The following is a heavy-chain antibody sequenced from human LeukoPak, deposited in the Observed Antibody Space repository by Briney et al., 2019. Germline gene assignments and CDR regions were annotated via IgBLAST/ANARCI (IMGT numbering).Heavy chain of an antibody. V-gene: IGHV1-69-2*01. CDR2: VDPEDGET. Sequence: GASVKVSCKASGYTFTDYYLHWVQQAPGKGLEWMGRVDPEDGETICAQKFQGRVTMTADTSTDTAYMELSSLKFEDTAMYFCATDLRGTTATFDIWGQGTMVTVSS. J-gene: IGHJ3*02. D-gene: IGHD4-11*01. CDR1: GYTFTDYY. CDR3: ATDLRGTTATFDI.